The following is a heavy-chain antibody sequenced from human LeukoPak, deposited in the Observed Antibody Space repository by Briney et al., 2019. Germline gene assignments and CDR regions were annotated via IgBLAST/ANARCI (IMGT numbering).Heavy chain of an antibody. V-gene: IGHV3-23*01. D-gene: IGHD6-19*01. J-gene: IGHJ3*02. CDR1: GFTFSSYA. CDR2: ISGSGSST. CDR3: ARGIAVAGILGAGGAFDI. Sequence: GGSLRLSCAASGFTFSSYAMSWVRQAPGKGLEWVSAISGSGSSTYYADSVKGRFTISRDNSKNTLYLQMNSLRAEDTAVYYCARGIAVAGILGAGGAFDIWGQGTMVTVSS.